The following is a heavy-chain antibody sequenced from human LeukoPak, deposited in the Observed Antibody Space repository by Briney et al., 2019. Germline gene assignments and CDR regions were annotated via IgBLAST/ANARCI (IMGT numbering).Heavy chain of an antibody. D-gene: IGHD3-10*02. J-gene: IGHJ4*02. CDR1: GFTFTSYW. CDR3: ARIQLFHGDFDY. V-gene: IGHV3-7*03. CDR2: IKDGGSVK. Sequence: GGSLRLSCAVSGFTFTSYWMSWVRQAPGKGLVWVASIKDGGSVKYYVDSVKGRFTISRDNAKTSLHLQMDSLRAEDTAVYYCARIQLFHGDFDYWGQGTLVTVSS.